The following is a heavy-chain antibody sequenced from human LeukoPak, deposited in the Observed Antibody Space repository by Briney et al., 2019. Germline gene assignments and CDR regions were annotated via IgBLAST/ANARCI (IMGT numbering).Heavy chain of an antibody. D-gene: IGHD3/OR15-3a*01. V-gene: IGHV4-38-2*02. CDR3: ARDKGGLGRGYYYMDV. CDR1: GYSLSDGYF. CDR2: IYHSGRV. Sequence: SETLSLTCTVSGYSLSDGYFWAWIRQTPGKGLEWIGSIYHSGRVYYNPSLNSRVTTSLDASENQIALKVGSVTAADTAVYYCARDKGGLGRGYYYMDVWGKGTTVTVSS. J-gene: IGHJ6*03.